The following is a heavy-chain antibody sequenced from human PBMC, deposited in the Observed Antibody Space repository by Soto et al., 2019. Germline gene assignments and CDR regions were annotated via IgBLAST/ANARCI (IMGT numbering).Heavy chain of an antibody. Sequence: GGSLRLSCAASGFTVSSNYMSWVRQAPGKGLEWVSVIYSGGSTYYADSVKGRFTISRDNSKNTLYLQMNSPRAEDTAVYYCAKDQPIVTLSPDAFDIWGQRTMVTVSS. V-gene: IGHV3-53*05. CDR1: GFTVSSNY. CDR2: IYSGGST. CDR3: AKDQPIVTLSPDAFDI. J-gene: IGHJ3*02. D-gene: IGHD2-15*01.